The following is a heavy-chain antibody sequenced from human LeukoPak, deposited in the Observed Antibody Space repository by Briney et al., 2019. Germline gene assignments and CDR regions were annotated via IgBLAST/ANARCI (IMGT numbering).Heavy chain of an antibody. CDR2: LYYSGST. CDR3: ARHRSYYGMDV. V-gene: IGHV4-39*01. CDR1: GGSISSSSYY. Sequence: SETLSLTCTVSGGSISSSSYYWGWIRQPPGKGLEWIGSLYYSGSTYYNPSLKSRVTISVDTSKNQFSLKLSSVTAADTAVYYCARHRSYYGMDVWGQGTTVTVSS. J-gene: IGHJ6*02.